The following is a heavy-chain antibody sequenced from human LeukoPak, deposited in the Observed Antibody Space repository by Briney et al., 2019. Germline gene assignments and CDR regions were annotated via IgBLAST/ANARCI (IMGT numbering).Heavy chain of an antibody. CDR3: ASDAPAAGTQFDY. V-gene: IGHV3-7*05. J-gene: IGHJ4*02. Sequence: PGGSLRLSCAASGFTFSTYWMTWLRQAPGKGLEWVANIKQDGSQKYYVDSVKGRSTISRDNAKNSLYLQMNSLRAEDTAVYYCASDAPAAGTQFDYWGQGTLVTVSS. CDR2: IKQDGSQK. CDR1: GFTFSTYW. D-gene: IGHD6-13*01.